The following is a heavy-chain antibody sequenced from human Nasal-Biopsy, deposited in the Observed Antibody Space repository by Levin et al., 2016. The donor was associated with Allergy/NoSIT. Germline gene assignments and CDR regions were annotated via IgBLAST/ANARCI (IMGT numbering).Heavy chain of an antibody. D-gene: IGHD4-23*01. Sequence: GESLKISCAVSGFTLSSYGLHWVRQAPGKGLEWVAYTSSDGSKKYYADSVKGRFTISRDNSKKTLYLQMNGLRADDTASYYCAKGHSGDLGNSGLDVWGQGSTVTVSS. CDR3: AKGHSGDLGNSGLDV. J-gene: IGHJ6*02. V-gene: IGHV3-30*18. CDR1: GFTLSSYG. CDR2: TSSDGSKK.